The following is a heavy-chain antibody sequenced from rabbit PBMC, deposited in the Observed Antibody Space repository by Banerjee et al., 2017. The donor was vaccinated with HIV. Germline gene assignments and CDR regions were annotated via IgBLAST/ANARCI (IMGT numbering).Heavy chain of an antibody. D-gene: IGHD7-1*01. CDR3: TRPSDSRYIPL. Sequence: QSLQESGGDLVKPGASLTLTCTASGFDFSSYYYMCWVRQAPGKGLEWIACIYAGSSGSTWYASWAKGRFTISKTSSTTVTLQMTSLTVADTATYFCTRPSDSRYIPLWGQGTLVTVS. V-gene: IGHV1S40*01. J-gene: IGHJ4*01. CDR1: GFDFSSYYY. CDR2: IYAGSSGST.